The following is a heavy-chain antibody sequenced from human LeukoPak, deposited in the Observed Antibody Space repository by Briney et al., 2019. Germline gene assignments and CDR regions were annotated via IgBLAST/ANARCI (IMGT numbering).Heavy chain of an antibody. CDR2: ISGSGGST. J-gene: IGHJ4*02. D-gene: IGHD3-22*01. CDR1: GFTFSRYA. Sequence: GGSLRLSCAASGFTFSRYAMSWVRQAPGKGLEWVSAISGSGGSTYYADSVKGRFTISRDNSKNTLYLQMNSLRAEDTAVYYCAKGLELDYYDSSGYSNKGYDYWGQGTLVTVSS. CDR3: AKGLELDYYDSSGYSNKGYDY. V-gene: IGHV3-23*01.